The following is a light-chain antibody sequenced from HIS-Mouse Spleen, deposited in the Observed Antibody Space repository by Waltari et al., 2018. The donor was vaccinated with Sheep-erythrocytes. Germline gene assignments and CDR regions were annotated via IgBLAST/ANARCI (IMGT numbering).Light chain of an antibody. J-gene: IGLJ1*01. CDR3: CSYAGSYNHV. V-gene: IGLV2-11*01. Sequence: QSALTQPRSVSGSPGQSVTISCTGTSSDFGGYHYVSWYQQHPGKAPNLMIYDVSKRPSGVPDRFSGSKSGNTASLTISGLQAEDEADYYCCSYAGSYNHVFATGTKVTVL. CDR2: DVS. CDR1: SSDFGGYHY.